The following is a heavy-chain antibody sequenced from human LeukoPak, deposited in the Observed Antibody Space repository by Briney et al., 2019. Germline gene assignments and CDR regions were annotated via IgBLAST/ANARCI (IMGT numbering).Heavy chain of an antibody. Sequence: PSETLSLTCAVYGGSFSGYHWTWIRQSPGTGLDYIGEINDSGSPVYNPSLKSRVTISVDTSKNEFSMSLTSVTAADTAVYYCARGPHQHWPLGQFWGQGSLVTVSS. V-gene: IGHV4-34*01. D-gene: IGHD2-2*01. J-gene: IGHJ4*02. CDR1: GGSFSGYH. CDR2: INDSGSP. CDR3: ARGPHQHWPLGQF.